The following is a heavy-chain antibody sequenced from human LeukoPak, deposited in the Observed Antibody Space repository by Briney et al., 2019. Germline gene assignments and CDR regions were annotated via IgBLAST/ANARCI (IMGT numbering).Heavy chain of an antibody. Sequence: SETLSLTCAVYGGSFSGYYWSWIRQPPGKGLEWIGEINHSGSTNYNPSLKSRVIISVDTSKNQFSLKLSSVTAADTAVYYCARVGSGLAQKYYYYGVDVWGQGTTVTVSS. CDR1: GGSFSGYY. D-gene: IGHD3-3*02. V-gene: IGHV4-34*01. CDR2: INHSGST. J-gene: IGHJ6*02. CDR3: ARVGSGLAQKYYYYGVDV.